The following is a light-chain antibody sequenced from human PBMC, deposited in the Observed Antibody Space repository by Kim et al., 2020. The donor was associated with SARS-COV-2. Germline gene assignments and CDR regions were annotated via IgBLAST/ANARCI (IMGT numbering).Light chain of an antibody. CDR3: QQYDKWPLT. CDR2: DAT. J-gene: IGKJ4*01. Sequence: EIKMTQSPAILSVSPGETATLSCRATQSIGNRLAWFQQKPGQAPALVINDATTRATGVPTRLSGSGSGTEFTLTISGLKSEDFAVYYCQQYDKWPLTFGGGTKVDIK. CDR1: QSIGNR. V-gene: IGKV3-15*01.